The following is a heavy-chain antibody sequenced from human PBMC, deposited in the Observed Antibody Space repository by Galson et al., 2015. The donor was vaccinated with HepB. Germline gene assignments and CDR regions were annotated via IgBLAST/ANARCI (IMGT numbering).Heavy chain of an antibody. CDR3: ARDLGGWYDSSGYYYRD. CDR1: GYTFTSYA. CDR2: INAGNGNT. D-gene: IGHD3-22*01. J-gene: IGHJ4*02. V-gene: IGHV1-3*01. Sequence: SVKVSCKASGYTFTSYAMHWVRQAPGQRLEWMGWINAGNGNTNYAQKLQGRVTMTTDTSTSTAYMELRSLRSDDTAVYYCARDLGGWYDSSGYYYRDWGQGTLVTVSS.